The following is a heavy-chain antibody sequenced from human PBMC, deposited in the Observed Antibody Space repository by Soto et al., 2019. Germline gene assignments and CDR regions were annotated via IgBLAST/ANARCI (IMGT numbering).Heavy chain of an antibody. CDR2: ISGRDEST. V-gene: IGHV3-23*01. CDR3: VKGGWLDD. J-gene: IGHJ4*02. Sequence: QPGGSLRLSCAASGFSFNTFDMSWVRQAPGKGLEWLSFISGRDESTHYADSVKGRFTISRDNSKNTLFLQMNSLRADDTAIYYCVKGGWLDDWGLGTLVTVSS. CDR1: GFSFNTFD. D-gene: IGHD6-19*01.